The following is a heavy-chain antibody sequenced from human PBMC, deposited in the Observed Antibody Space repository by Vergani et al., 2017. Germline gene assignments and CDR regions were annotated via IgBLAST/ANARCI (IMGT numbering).Heavy chain of an antibody. V-gene: IGHV4-34*01. D-gene: IGHD5-18*01. CDR1: GGSFSGYY. J-gene: IGHJ4*02. CDR3: ARNQVDTAMANLFDD. CDR2: INHSGST. Sequence: QVQLQQWGAGLLKPSETLSLTCAVYGGSFSGYYWSWIRQPPGKGLEWIGEINHSGSTNYNPSLKSRVTISVDTSKNQFSLKLSSVTAADTAVYYCARNQVDTAMANLFDDWGQGTLVTVSS.